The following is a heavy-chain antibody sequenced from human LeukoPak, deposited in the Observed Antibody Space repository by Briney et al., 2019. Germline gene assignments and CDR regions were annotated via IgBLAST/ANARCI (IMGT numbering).Heavy chain of an antibody. CDR3: ASGMRYDSRRYYYYGMDV. CDR2: ISSSSYI. CDR1: GFTFSSYS. D-gene: IGHD3-22*01. V-gene: IGHV3-21*01. J-gene: IGHJ6*02. Sequence: GGSLRLSCAASGFTFSSYSMNWVRQAPGKGLEWVSSISSSSYIYYADSVKGRFTISRDNAKNSLYLQMNSLRAEDTAVYYCASGMRYDSRRYYYYGMDVWGQGTTVTVSS.